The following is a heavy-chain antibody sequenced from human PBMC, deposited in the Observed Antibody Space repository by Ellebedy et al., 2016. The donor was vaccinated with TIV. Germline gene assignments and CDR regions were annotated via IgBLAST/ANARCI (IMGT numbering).Heavy chain of an antibody. CDR2: VSYSGST. V-gene: IGHV4-59*01. J-gene: IGHJ6*02. CDR1: GDSISSYY. Sequence: MPSETLSLTCTVSGDSISSYYWSWIRQPPGKGLEWIGYVSYSGSTNYNPSLNSRVTISVDTYKNQFSLKLSSVTAADTAVYYCASSLTMLRGGMDVWGQGTTVTVSS. CDR3: ASSLTMLRGGMDV. D-gene: IGHD3-10*01.